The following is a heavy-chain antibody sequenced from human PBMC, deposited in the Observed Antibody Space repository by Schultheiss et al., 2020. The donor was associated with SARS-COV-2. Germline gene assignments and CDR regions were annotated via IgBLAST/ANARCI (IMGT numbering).Heavy chain of an antibody. CDR1: GSSISGYF. CDR3: ARAARVEQLFSVRGGHLDY. J-gene: IGHJ4*02. V-gene: IGHV4-59*01. CDR2: IYYTGIT. Sequence: ETLSLTCTVSGSSISGYFWTWIRQPPGKGLEQMGNIYYTGITKYSPSLKSRVTISVDTSKKQFSLRLGSVTAADTAVYYCARAARVEQLFSVRGGHLDYWGRGTQVTVSS. D-gene: IGHD3-10*01.